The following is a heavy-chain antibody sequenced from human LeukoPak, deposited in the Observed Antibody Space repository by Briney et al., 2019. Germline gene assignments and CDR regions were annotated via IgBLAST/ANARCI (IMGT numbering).Heavy chain of an antibody. Sequence: SETLSLTCTVSGGSISSGDYYWSWIRQPPGKGLEWIGYIYYSGSTYYNPSLKSRVTISVDTSKNQFSLKLSSVTAADTAVYYCARTTLYYYDSSLNGLDYWGQGTLVTFSS. J-gene: IGHJ4*02. CDR1: GGSISSGDYY. D-gene: IGHD3-22*01. CDR2: IYYSGST. V-gene: IGHV4-30-4*01. CDR3: ARTTLYYYDSSLNGLDY.